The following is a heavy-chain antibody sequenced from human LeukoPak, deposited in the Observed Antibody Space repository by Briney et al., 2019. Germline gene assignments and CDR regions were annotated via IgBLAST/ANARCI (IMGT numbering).Heavy chain of an antibody. CDR1: GFTFSTYA. J-gene: IGHJ4*02. V-gene: IGHV3-15*01. CDR2: IKSKTDGGTT. CDR3: RREYYDFWSGYPNDY. D-gene: IGHD3-3*01. Sequence: GGSLRLSCAASGFTFSTYAMSWVRQAPEKGLEWVGRIKSKTDGGTTDYAAPVKGRFTISRDDSKNTLYLQMNSLKTEDTAVYYCRREYYDFWSGYPNDYWGQGTLVTVSS.